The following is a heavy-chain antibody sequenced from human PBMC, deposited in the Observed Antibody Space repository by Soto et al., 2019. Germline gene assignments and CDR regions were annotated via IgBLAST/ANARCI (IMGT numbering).Heavy chain of an antibody. D-gene: IGHD5-12*01. CDR3: AKGTYSGYDFDY. CDR2: ISWNSGSI. CDR1: GFTFDDYA. V-gene: IGHV3-9*01. J-gene: IGHJ4*02. Sequence: EVQLVESGGGLVQPGRSLRLSCAASGFTFDDYAMHWVRQAPGKGLEWVSGISWNSGSIGYADSVKGRFTISRDNAKNSLYPQMNSLRAEDTALYYCAKGTYSGYDFDYWGQGTLVTVSS.